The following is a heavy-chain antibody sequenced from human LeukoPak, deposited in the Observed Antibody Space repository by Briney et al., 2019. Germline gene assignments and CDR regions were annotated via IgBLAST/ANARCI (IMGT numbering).Heavy chain of an antibody. CDR2: IIPIFGTA. CDR1: GGTFSSYA. Sequence: ASVKVSCKASGGTFSSYAISWVRQAPGQGLEWMVGIIPIFGTANYAQKFQGRVTITADKSTSTAYMELSSLRSEDTAVYYCARDSYGDYYYYMDVWGKGTTVTVSS. CDR3: ARDSYGDYYYYMDV. V-gene: IGHV1-69*06. J-gene: IGHJ6*03. D-gene: IGHD4-17*01.